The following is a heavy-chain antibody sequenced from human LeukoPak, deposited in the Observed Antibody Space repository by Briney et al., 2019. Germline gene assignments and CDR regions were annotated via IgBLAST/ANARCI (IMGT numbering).Heavy chain of an antibody. CDR3: ARVKASSTSCTFYQ. J-gene: IGHJ4*02. CDR1: GGSTNSYY. V-gene: IGHV4-4*07. Sequence: SETLSLTCSVSGGSTNSYYWSWIRQSGGKGLEWIGRIYSSGSTVYNPSLNSRLTMSIDTSKNQFSLTLKSVTATDTAVYYCARVKASSTSCTFYQWGQGALVTVSS. D-gene: IGHD2-2*01. CDR2: IYSSGST.